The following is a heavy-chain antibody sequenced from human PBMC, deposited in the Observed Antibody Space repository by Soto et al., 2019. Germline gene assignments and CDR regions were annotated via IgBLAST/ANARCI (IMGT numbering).Heavy chain of an antibody. Sequence: EVQLLESGGGLVQPGGSLRLSCAASGFMFSSYAMNWVRQAPGQGLEWVSSISGGGGITHYADSVRGRFTISRDKTTETLYLQMNSLRAEDTAVYFCAKDKSRGVTVNADFWGQGTLVTVSS. CDR3: AKDKSRGVTVNADF. CDR2: ISGGGGIT. D-gene: IGHD3-22*01. CDR1: GFMFSSYA. J-gene: IGHJ4*02. V-gene: IGHV3-23*01.